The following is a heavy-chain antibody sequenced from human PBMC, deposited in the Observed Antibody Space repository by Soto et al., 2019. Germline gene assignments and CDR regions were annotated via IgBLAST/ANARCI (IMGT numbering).Heavy chain of an antibody. V-gene: IGHV4-30-4*01. CDR2: IYYSGST. D-gene: IGHD6-6*01. J-gene: IGHJ6*02. Sequence: QVQLQVSGPGLVKPSQTLSLTCTVSGGSISSGDYYWSWIRQPPGKGLEWIGYIYYSGSTYYNPSLKSRVTISVDTSKNQFSLKLSSVTAADTAVYYCARVQLVRSPAYYYYYGMDVWGQGTTVTVSS. CDR3: ARVQLVRSPAYYYYYGMDV. CDR1: GGSISSGDYY.